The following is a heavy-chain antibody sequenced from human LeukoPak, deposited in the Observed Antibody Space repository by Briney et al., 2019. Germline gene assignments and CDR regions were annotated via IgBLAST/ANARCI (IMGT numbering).Heavy chain of an antibody. CDR1: GGSISSYY. CDR2: IYYSGST. V-gene: IGHV4-59*01. J-gene: IGHJ4*02. CDR3: ARGGDPLAQTYYFDY. Sequence: SETLSLTCTVSGGSISSYYWSWIRQPPGKGLEWIGYIYYSGSTNYNPSLKSRVTISVDTSKNQFSLKLSSVTAADTAVYYCARGGDPLAQTYYFDYWGQGTMVTVSS. D-gene: IGHD7-27*01.